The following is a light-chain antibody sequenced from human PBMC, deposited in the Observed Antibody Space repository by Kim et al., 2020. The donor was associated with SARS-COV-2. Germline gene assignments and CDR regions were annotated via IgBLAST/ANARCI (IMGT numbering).Light chain of an antibody. Sequence: DIQMTQSPSTLSASVGDRVTITCRASKSISSWLAWYQQKPGKAPNLLMYNSFILASGVPSRFSGSGSGTEFTLTISSLQPDDFATYHCQQYNTDSTYTCGQGTKLEI. V-gene: IGKV1-5*03. CDR3: QQYNTDSTYT. CDR1: KSISSW. CDR2: NSF. J-gene: IGKJ2*01.